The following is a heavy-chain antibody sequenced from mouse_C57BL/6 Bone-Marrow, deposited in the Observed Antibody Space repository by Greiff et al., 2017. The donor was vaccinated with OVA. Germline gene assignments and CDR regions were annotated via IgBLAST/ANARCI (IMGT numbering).Heavy chain of an antibody. CDR2: INPNNGGT. CDR3: AIYSNLLCAY. V-gene: IGHV1-26*01. Sequence: EVQLQQSGPELVKPGASVKISCKASGYTFTDYYMNWVKQSHGKSLEWIGDINPNNGGTSYNQKFKGKATLTVDKSSSTAYMALRILTSDDSAVYSCAIYSNLLCAYWGQGTLVTVSA. J-gene: IGHJ3*01. D-gene: IGHD2-5*01. CDR1: GYTFTDYY.